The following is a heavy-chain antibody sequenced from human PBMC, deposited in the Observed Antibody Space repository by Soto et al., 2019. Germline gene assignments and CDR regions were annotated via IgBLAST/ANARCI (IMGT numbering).Heavy chain of an antibody. CDR3: ASPAGYCSGGSCGTYYYYGMDV. CDR2: IYYSGST. Sequence: QLQLQESGPGLVKPSETLSLTCTVSGGSISSSSYYWGWIRQPPGKVLEWIGSIYYSGSTYYNPSPKSRVTISVDTSKNQFSLKLSSVTAADTAVYYCASPAGYCSGGSCGTYYYYGMDVWGQGTTVTVSS. CDR1: GGSISSSSYY. V-gene: IGHV4-39*01. J-gene: IGHJ6*02. D-gene: IGHD2-15*01.